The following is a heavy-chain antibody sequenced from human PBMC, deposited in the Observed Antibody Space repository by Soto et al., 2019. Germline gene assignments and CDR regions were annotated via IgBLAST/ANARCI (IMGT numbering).Heavy chain of an antibody. CDR3: ARRGFMDV. J-gene: IGHJ6*03. CDR1: GHSISGLD. CDR2: IYDNGRT. V-gene: IGHV4-59*08. Sequence: SETLSLTCTVSGHSISGLDWSWIRQPPGKGLEWIGCIYDNGRTNYNPSLKSRVTISADTSKNQFSLKLTSVTAADTAVYYCARRGFMDVWGKGTTVTVSS.